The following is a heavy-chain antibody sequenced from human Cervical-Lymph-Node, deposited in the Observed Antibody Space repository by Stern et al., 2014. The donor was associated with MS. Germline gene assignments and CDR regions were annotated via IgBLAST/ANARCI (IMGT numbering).Heavy chain of an antibody. CDR2: IYISGST. D-gene: IGHD3/OR15-3a*01. Sequence: QVQLLQPGPGLVKPSQTLSLTCTVSGGSMNSRPYYWNWLRQPAGKALEWIGRIYISGSTNYNPSLESRVTISIDTSKNPLSLKRGSVTAADTAVYYCAREGETSDFFPFDYWGQGAQVIVSS. CDR3: AREGETSDFFPFDY. CDR1: GGSMNSRPYY. V-gene: IGHV4-61*02. J-gene: IGHJ4*02.